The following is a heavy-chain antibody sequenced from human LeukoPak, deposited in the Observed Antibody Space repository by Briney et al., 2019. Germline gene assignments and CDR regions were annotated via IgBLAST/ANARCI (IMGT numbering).Heavy chain of an antibody. J-gene: IGHJ5*02. CDR1: GFTFSSYG. CDR2: ISGSGGST. CDR3: ARAGGYGSGKGNWFDP. V-gene: IGHV3-23*01. D-gene: IGHD3-10*01. Sequence: GGSLRLSCAAPGFTFSSYGMSWVRQAPGKGLEWVSAISGSGGSTYYADSVKGRFTISRDNSKNTLYLQMNSLRAEDTAVYYCARAGGYGSGKGNWFDPWGQGTLVTVSS.